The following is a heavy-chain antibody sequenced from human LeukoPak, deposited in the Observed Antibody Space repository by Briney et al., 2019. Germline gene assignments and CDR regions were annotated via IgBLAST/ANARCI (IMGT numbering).Heavy chain of an antibody. D-gene: IGHD1-14*01. V-gene: IGHV4-34*01. Sequence: SETPSLTCAVYGGSFSGYYWSWIRQPPGKGLEWIGEINHSGSTNYNPSLKSRVTISVDTSKNQFSLKLSSVTAADTAVYYCARGLTPGMDWFDPWGQGTLVTVSS. CDR2: INHSGST. J-gene: IGHJ5*02. CDR1: GGSFSGYY. CDR3: ARGLTPGMDWFDP.